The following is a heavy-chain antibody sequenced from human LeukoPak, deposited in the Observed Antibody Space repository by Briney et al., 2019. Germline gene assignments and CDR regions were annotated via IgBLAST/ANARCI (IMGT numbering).Heavy chain of an antibody. CDR3: ARDENYGIFFNVDY. Sequence: ASVKVSCKASGYSFVLYGISWVRQAPGEGPEWMGWISGSTGDTNYAQKFQGRVTMTADTSTSTAYMELRSLRSDDKAVYYCARDENYGIFFNVDYWGQGTLVTVSS. V-gene: IGHV1-18*01. CDR1: GYSFVLYG. CDR2: ISGSTGDT. D-gene: IGHD4-17*01. J-gene: IGHJ4*02.